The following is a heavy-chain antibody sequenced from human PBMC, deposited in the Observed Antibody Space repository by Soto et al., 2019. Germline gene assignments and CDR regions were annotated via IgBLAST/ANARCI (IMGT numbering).Heavy chain of an antibody. J-gene: IGHJ6*04. D-gene: IGHD3-3*01. CDR2: INAGNGNT. CDR3: ARGSRLGGLRFLEWLLYSLDV. Sequence: ASVKVSCKASGYTFTSYAMHWVRQAPGQRLEWMGWINAGNGNTKYSQKFQGRVTITRDTSASTAYMELSSLRSEDTAVYYSARGSRLGGLRFLEWLLYSLDVWGKGTTVTVSS. V-gene: IGHV1-3*01. CDR1: GYTFTSYA.